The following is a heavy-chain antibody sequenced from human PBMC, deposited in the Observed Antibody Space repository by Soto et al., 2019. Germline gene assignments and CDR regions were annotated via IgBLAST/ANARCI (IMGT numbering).Heavy chain of an antibody. Sequence: GASVKVSCKASGYSFSNYGRHWVRQAPGQRLEWLGWVSAGNGQTKYSQRFQGRVTITRDTSASTAHMDLTSLTSEDTGVYYCARGSSSWENYYFYGLDIWGHGSTVTYSS. D-gene: IGHD6-13*01. CDR2: VSAGNGQT. CDR3: ARGSSSWENYYFYGLDI. CDR1: GYSFSNYG. J-gene: IGHJ6*02. V-gene: IGHV1-3*01.